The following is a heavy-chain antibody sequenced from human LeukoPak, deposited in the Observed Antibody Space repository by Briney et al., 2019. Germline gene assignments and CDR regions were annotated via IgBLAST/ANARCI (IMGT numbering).Heavy chain of an antibody. CDR2: IYYSGST. CDR1: GGSISSSSYY. Sequence: SETLSLTCTVSGGSISSSSYYWGWIRQPPGKGLEWIGSIYYSGSTYYNPSLKSRVTISVDTSKNQFSLKLSSVTAADTAVYYCARSIMITFGGVIPHYFDYWGQGTLATVSS. J-gene: IGHJ4*02. CDR3: ARSIMITFGGVIPHYFDY. V-gene: IGHV4-39*01. D-gene: IGHD3-16*02.